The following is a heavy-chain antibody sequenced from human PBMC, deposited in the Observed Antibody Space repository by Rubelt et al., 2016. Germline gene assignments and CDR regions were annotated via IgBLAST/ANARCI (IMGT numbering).Heavy chain of an antibody. CDR3: ATVTVGTSYDDH. Sequence: QVQLVQSGAEVKKPGASVKVSCKASGYTFTSYGISWVRQAPGQGLEWMGWISAYNGNTNYAQKLQARSTMTTDASTSTAYMELRSLRSDDTAVYYCATVTVGTSYDDHWGQGTLVTVSS. CDR2: ISAYNGNT. V-gene: IGHV1-18*01. D-gene: IGHD3/OR15-3a*01. J-gene: IGHJ4*02. CDR1: GYTFTSYG.